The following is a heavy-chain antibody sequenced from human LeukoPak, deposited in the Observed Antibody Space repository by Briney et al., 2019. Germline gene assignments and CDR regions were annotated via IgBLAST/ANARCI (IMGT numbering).Heavy chain of an antibody. CDR3: TTGAPLWFGELYYFDY. CDR1: GFTFSNAW. D-gene: IGHD3-10*01. J-gene: IGHJ4*02. Sequence: TGGSLRLSCAASGFTFSNAWMSWVRQAPGKGLEWVGRIKSKTDGGTTDYAAPVKGRFTISRDDSKNTLYLQMNSLKTEDTAVYYCTTGAPLWFGELYYFDYWGQGTLVTVSS. CDR2: IKSKTDGGTT. V-gene: IGHV3-15*01.